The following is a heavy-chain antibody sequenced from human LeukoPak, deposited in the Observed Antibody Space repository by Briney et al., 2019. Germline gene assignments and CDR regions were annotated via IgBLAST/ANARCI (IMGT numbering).Heavy chain of an antibody. J-gene: IGHJ4*02. CDR1: GRSSSGYY. CDR3: AGTYYDFWSSPYYFDY. V-gene: IGHV4-34*01. D-gene: IGHD3-3*01. CDR2: INHSGST. Sequence: SETLSLTCAVYGRSSSGYYWSWIRQPPGKGLGWIGEINHSGSTNYNPSLKSRVTISVDTSKNQFSLKLSSVTAADTAVYYCAGTYYDFWSSPYYFDYWGQGTLVTVSS.